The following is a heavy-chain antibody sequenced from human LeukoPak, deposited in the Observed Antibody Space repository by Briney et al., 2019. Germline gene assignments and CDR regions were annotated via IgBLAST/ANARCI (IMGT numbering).Heavy chain of an antibody. Sequence: GGSLRLSCVASGFTFSSYAMNWVRQAPGKGLEWDSVISNDGSTNYADAVKGRFTISRDNSKNTLYLQINSLRAEDTAVYYCAKDSSITNYYYGMDVWGRGTTVTVSS. J-gene: IGHJ6*02. CDR1: GFTFSSYA. CDR3: AKDSSITNYYYGMDV. D-gene: IGHD3-3*02. V-gene: IGHV3-23*01. CDR2: ISNDGST.